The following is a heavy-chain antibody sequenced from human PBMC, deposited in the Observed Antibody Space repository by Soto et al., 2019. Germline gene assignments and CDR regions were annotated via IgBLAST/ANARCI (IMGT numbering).Heavy chain of an antibody. J-gene: IGHJ4*02. CDR3: ARRHFDSSGYSYYFDY. CDR2: INHSGST. V-gene: IGHV4-34*01. Sequence: QVQLQQWGAGLLKPSETLSLTCAVYGGSFGGYYWSWIRQPPGKGLEWIGEINHSGSTNYNPSLKSRVTVSVDTSKNQFSLKLSSVTAADTAVYYCARRHFDSSGYSYYFDYWGQGTLVTVSS. D-gene: IGHD3-22*01. CDR1: GGSFGGYY.